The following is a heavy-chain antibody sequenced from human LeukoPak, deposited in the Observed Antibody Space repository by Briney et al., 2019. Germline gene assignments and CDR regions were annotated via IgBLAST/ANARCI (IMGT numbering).Heavy chain of an antibody. Sequence: GGSLRLSCAASGFTFSAYAMHWVRQAPGKGLEYLAYIRYDSSEKYYADSVKGRFTISRDNAKNSLYLQMNSLRAEDTAVYYCARVGYYDSSGYYYYFDYWGQGILVTVSS. D-gene: IGHD3-22*01. CDR2: IRYDSSEK. V-gene: IGHV3-30*02. CDR1: GFTFSAYA. J-gene: IGHJ4*02. CDR3: ARVGYYDSSGYYYYFDY.